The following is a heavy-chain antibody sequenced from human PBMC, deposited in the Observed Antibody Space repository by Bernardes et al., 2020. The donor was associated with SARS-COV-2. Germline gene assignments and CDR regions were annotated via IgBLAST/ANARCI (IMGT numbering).Heavy chain of an antibody. J-gene: IGHJ4*02. CDR3: ARGFHEYYDSSDYPPGYFDY. V-gene: IGHV1-18*04. CDR2: ISTYNGKT. CDR1: GYSFTSYG. D-gene: IGHD3-22*01. Sequence: ASVKVSCMASGYSFTSYGINWVRQAPGQGLEWMGWISTYNGKTHYAQKLQGRVTMTTDTSTSTAYMELRSLRSDDTAVYYCARGFHEYYDSSDYPPGYFDYWGQGTLVTVSS.